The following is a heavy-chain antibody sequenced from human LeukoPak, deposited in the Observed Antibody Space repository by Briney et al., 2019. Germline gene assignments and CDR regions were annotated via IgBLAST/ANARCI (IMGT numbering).Heavy chain of an antibody. CDR2: INPSGGST. CDR3: ARGGEQWLVRHYYGMDV. V-gene: IGHV1-46*01. CDR1: GYTFTSYC. Sequence: ASVKVSCKASGYTFTSYCMHWVRQAPGQGLEWMGIINPSGGSTSYAQKFQGRVTMTRDTSTSTVYMELSSLRSEDTAVYYCARGGEQWLVRHYYGMDVWGQGTTVTVSS. D-gene: IGHD6-19*01. J-gene: IGHJ6*02.